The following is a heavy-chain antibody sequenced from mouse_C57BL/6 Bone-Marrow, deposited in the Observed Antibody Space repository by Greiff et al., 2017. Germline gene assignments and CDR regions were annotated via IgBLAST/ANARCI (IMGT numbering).Heavy chain of an antibody. J-gene: IGHJ4*01. CDR1: GYTFTSYW. Sequence: VQLQQPGAELVRPGSSVKLSCKASGYTFTSYWMHWVKQRPIQGLEWIGNIDPSDSETHSNQKFKDKATLTVDKSSSTAYMQLSSLTSEDSAVYYCAREGAYRDYAMDYWGQGTSVTVSS. CDR2: IDPSDSET. CDR3: AREGAYRDYAMDY. D-gene: IGHD3-1*01. V-gene: IGHV1-52*01.